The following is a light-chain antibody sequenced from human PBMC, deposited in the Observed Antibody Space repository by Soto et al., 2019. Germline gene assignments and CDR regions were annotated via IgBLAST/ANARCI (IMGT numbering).Light chain of an antibody. CDR1: QSVSSSY. Sequence: EIVLTQSPGTLSLSPGERATLSCRASQSVSSSYLAWYQQKPGQAPGLLIYGASSRATGIPDRFSGSGSGTDFTLTISRLEPEDFAVYYCQQYGSSSLTFGQGTKVDIK. V-gene: IGKV3-20*01. J-gene: IGKJ1*01. CDR2: GAS. CDR3: QQYGSSSLT.